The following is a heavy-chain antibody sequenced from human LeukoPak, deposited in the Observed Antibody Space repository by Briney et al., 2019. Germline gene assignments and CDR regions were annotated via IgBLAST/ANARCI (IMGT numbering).Heavy chain of an antibody. J-gene: IGHJ4*02. Sequence: GGSLRLSCAASGFTFSSYDMHWVRQAPGKGLEWVANIKQDGSEKYYVDSVKGQFTISRDNAKNSLYLQMNSLRAEDTAVYYCARARRGYYFDYWGQGTLVTVSS. CDR1: GFTFSSYD. V-gene: IGHV3-7*02. D-gene: IGHD6-6*01. CDR3: ARARRGYYFDY. CDR2: IKQDGSEK.